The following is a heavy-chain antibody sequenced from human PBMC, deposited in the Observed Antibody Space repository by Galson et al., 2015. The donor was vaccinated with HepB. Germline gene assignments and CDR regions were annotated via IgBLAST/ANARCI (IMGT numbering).Heavy chain of an antibody. Sequence: SLRLSCAASGFTFSSYAMHWVRQAPGKGLEWVAVISYDGSNKYYADSVKGRFTISRDNSKNTLYLQMNSLRAEDTAVYYCARDGTTRGGMDVWGQGTTVTVSS. V-gene: IGHV3-30-3*01. CDR2: ISYDGSNK. J-gene: IGHJ6*02. CDR1: GFTFSSYA. D-gene: IGHD1-7*01. CDR3: ARDGTTRGGMDV.